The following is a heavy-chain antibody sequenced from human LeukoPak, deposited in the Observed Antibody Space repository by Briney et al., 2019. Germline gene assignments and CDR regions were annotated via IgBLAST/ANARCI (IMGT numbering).Heavy chain of an antibody. J-gene: IGHJ5*02. CDR1: GFTFSSYW. CDR3: ARGVNGDSRFDP. V-gene: IGHV3-74*01. D-gene: IGHD4-17*01. Sequence: GGSLRLSCAASGFTFSSYWMHWVRQAPGKGLVWVSRINTDGSSTTYADSVKGRFTISRDNAKNTLYLQINSLRAEDTAVYYCARGVNGDSRFDPWGQGTLVTVSS. CDR2: INTDGSST.